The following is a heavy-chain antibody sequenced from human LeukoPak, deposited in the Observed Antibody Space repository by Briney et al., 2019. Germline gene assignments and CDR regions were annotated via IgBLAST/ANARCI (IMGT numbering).Heavy chain of an antibody. Sequence: LTGGSLRLSCAASGFTFSSYAMSWVRQAPGKGLEWVSAISGSGGSTYYADSVKGRFIISRDNAKNSLYLQMNSLRAEDTAIYYCAREGGFGGYDLDYWGQGTLVTVSS. CDR3: AREGGFGGYDLDY. J-gene: IGHJ4*02. CDR1: GFTFSSYA. V-gene: IGHV3-23*01. D-gene: IGHD5-12*01. CDR2: ISGSGGST.